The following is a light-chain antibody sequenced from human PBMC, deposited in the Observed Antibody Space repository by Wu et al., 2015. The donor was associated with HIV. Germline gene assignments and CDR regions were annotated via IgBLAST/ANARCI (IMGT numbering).Light chain of an antibody. CDR3: QQYGGSPPT. Sequence: EIVLTQSPGTLSLSPGEGATLSCWASQSVTTTDLAWYQQKPGQPPRLLIYGASNRATGIPDRFSGSGSGTDFTLTISRLEPEDLAVFYCQQYGGSPPTFGQGTKVEI. V-gene: IGKV3-20*01. J-gene: IGKJ1*01. CDR2: GAS. CDR1: QSVTTTD.